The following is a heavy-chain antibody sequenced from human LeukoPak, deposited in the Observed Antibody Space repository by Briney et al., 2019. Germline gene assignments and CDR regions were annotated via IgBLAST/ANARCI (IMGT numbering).Heavy chain of an antibody. CDR2: IYTSGST. CDR3: ARLQSSIASDY. CDR1: GGSISSGGYY. V-gene: IGHV4-61*02. J-gene: IGHJ4*02. D-gene: IGHD6-6*01. Sequence: TSETLSLTCTVSGGSISSGGYYWSWIRQPAGKGLEWIGRIYTSGSTNYNPSLKSRVTISVDTPKNQFSLKLSSVTAADTAVYYCARLQSSIASDYWGQGTLVTVSS.